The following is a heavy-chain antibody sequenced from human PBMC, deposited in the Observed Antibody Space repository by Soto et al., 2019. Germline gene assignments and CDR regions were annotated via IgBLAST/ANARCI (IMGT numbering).Heavy chain of an antibody. J-gene: IGHJ4*02. CDR2: IYSGGST. CDR1: GFTVSSNY. D-gene: IGHD6-19*01. CDR3: ARDSIAVPGTKPY. Sequence: GSLRLSCAASGFTVSSNYMSWVRQAPGKGLEWVSVIYSGGSTYYADSVKGRFTISRDNSKNTLYLQMNSLRAEDTAVYYCARDSIAVPGTKPYWGQGTLVTVSS. V-gene: IGHV3-53*01.